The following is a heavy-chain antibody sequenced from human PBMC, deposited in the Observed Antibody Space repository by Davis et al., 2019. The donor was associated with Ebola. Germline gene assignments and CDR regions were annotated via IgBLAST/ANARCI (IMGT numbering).Heavy chain of an antibody. CDR2: INPSGGST. D-gene: IGHD2-15*01. J-gene: IGHJ4*01. CDR1: GYTFTSYY. Sequence: ASVKVSCKASGYTFTSYYMHWVRQAPGQGLEWMGIINPSGGSTSYAQKFQGRVTMTRDTSTSTVYMELRSLRSEDTAVYYCAKDRHPLANNKIYYFDYWGPGTLVTVSS. V-gene: IGHV1-46*01. CDR3: AKDRHPLANNKIYYFDY.